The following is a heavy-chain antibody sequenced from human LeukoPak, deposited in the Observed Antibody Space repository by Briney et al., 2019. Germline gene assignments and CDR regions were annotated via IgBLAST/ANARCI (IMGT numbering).Heavy chain of an antibody. V-gene: IGHV3-23*01. CDR1: GFTFSSYA. CDR2: ISGSGTNT. Sequence: GGSLRLSCAASGFTFSSYAMSWVRQAPGKGLEWVSVISGSGTNTYYADSVKGRFIISRDNSKNTLYLQMNSLRAEDTAVYYCARYSGTFSNSYFDCWGQGTLVTVSS. D-gene: IGHD1-26*01. J-gene: IGHJ4*02. CDR3: ARYSGTFSNSYFDC.